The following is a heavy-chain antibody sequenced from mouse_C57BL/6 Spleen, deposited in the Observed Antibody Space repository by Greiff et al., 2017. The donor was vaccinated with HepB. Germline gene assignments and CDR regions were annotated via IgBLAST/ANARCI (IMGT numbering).Heavy chain of an antibody. J-gene: IGHJ2*01. CDR3: ARGAQATGYYFDY. D-gene: IGHD3-2*02. CDR2: ISYDGSN. CDR1: GYSITSGYY. V-gene: IGHV3-6*01. Sequence: EVKLMESGPGLVKPSQSLSLTCSVTGYSITSGYYWNWIRQFPGNKLEWMGYISYDGSNNYNPSLKNRISITRDTSKNQFFLKLNSVTTEDTATYYCARGAQATGYYFDYWGQGTTLTVSS.